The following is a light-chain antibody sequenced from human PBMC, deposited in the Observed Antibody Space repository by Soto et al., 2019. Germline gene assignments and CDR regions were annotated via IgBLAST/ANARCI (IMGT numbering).Light chain of an antibody. CDR2: AAS. CDR1: QSISSY. J-gene: IGKJ4*01. V-gene: IGKV1-39*01. Sequence: DIPMTQYPSSLAATIGYRVTITCRASQSISSYLNWYQQKPGKAPKLLIYAASSLQSGVPSRFSGSGSGTDFTLTISSLQPEDFATYYSQQSYSTPLTFGGGTKVDIK. CDR3: QQSYSTPLT.